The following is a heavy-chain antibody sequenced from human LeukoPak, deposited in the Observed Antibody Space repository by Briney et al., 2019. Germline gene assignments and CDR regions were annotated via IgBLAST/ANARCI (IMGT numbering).Heavy chain of an antibody. CDR3: ARLEYYYVSGNYYKLFDY. J-gene: IGHJ4*02. D-gene: IGHD3-10*01. Sequence: GGSLRLSCAASGSTFSSYNMNWVRQAPGTGLEWVSDISSSGSTIYFADSVKGRFTISRDNAKNSLYLQMNSLRDEYTAVYYCARLEYYYVSGNYYKLFDYWGQGTLVTVCS. CDR1: GSTFSSYN. V-gene: IGHV3-48*02. CDR2: ISSSGSTI.